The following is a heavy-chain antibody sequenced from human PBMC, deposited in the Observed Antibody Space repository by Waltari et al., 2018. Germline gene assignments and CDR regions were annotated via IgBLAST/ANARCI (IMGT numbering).Heavy chain of an antibody. J-gene: IGHJ6*02. V-gene: IGHV3-23*01. D-gene: IGHD6-13*01. CDR1: GFTFLSYA. CDR2: ISGSGGST. Sequence: EVQLLESGGGLVQPGGSLRLSCAASGFTFLSYAMGWVRQAPGKGLGGVSGISGSGGSTYEEDAVKGRFTISRDNSKNTLYLQMNSLRAEDTAVDYCAKDRGYSSSWLGGMDVWGQGTTVTVSS. CDR3: AKDRGYSSSWLGGMDV.